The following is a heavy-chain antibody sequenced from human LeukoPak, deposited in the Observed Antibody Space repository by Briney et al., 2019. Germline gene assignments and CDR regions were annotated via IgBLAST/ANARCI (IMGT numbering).Heavy chain of an antibody. Sequence: SETLSLTCTVSGGSVSNYYWSWIRQPPGKGLEWIGYISYSGSTNYNPSLKSQVTISMDTSKNQFSLEMTSVTAADTAVYYCAKIHDSSGYYRDNYYYYMDVWGKGTTVTVSS. CDR3: AKIHDSSGYYRDNYYYYMDV. CDR1: GGSVSNYY. V-gene: IGHV4-59*02. J-gene: IGHJ6*03. CDR2: ISYSGST. D-gene: IGHD3-22*01.